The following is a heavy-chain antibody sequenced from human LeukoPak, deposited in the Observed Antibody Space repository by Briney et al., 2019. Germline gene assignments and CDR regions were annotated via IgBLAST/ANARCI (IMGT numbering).Heavy chain of an antibody. CDR3: ARGNVLRFLEWSRGHWFDP. J-gene: IGHJ5*02. CDR1: GGSFSSNY. CDR2: INHSGST. V-gene: IGHV4-34*01. D-gene: IGHD3-3*01. Sequence: SETLSLTCTVSGGSFSSNYWSWIRQPPGKGLEWIGEINHSGSTNYNPSLKSRVTISVDTSKNQFSLKLSSVTAADTAVYFCARGNVLRFLEWSRGHWFDPWGQGTLVTVSS.